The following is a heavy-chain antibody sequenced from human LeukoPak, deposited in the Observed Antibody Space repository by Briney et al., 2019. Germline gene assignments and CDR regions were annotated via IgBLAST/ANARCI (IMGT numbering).Heavy chain of an antibody. Sequence: GRSLRLSCAASGFTFSSYGMHWVRQPPGKGLVWVSRINGDERSRAYADSVKGRFTISRDNSKNTLYLQMNSLRVEDTGTYYCARDRAERNWTYHTLFDSWGQGTPVIVSS. CDR2: INGDERSR. V-gene: IGHV3-74*01. J-gene: IGHJ4*02. CDR3: ARDRAERNWTYHTLFDS. D-gene: IGHD1-7*01. CDR1: GFTFSSYG.